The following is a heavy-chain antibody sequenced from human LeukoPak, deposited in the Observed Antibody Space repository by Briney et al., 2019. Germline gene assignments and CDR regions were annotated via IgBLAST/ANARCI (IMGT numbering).Heavy chain of an antibody. Sequence: ASLKVSCKASGYTFTNYAIHWVRQAPGQRLKWMGWINAGNGNTKYSQKFQGRVTITRDTSASTAYMELSSLRSEDAAVYYCTRVGAAAGPYYFDYWGQGTLVTVSS. J-gene: IGHJ4*02. CDR3: TRVGAAAGPYYFDY. V-gene: IGHV1-3*01. D-gene: IGHD6-13*01. CDR2: INAGNGNT. CDR1: GYTFTNYA.